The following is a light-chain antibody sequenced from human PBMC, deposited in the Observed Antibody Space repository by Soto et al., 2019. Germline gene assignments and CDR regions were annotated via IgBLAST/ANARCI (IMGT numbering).Light chain of an antibody. CDR2: GAS. CDR3: LRYGDSPPAYT. Sequence: EIVLTQSPGTLSLSPGERATLSCRASQSVNSRDLARYRQKPGQAPSLLIYGASNKATGIPDLFSGSGSGTDFTLTISRLEPENFAVYYCLRYGDSPPAYTFGQGTKLEIK. V-gene: IGKV3-20*01. CDR1: QSVNSRD. J-gene: IGKJ2*01.